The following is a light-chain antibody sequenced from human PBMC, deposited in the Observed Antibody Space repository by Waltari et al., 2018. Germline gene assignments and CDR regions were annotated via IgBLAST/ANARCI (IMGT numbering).Light chain of an antibody. Sequence: DIQMTQSPSSLSASVGDRVTITCRASQSISTFLHWYQQKPGRAPKVLIYAASRLLSGVPSRFSGSGSGTDFTLTISSLQPEDFATYYCQQSYSAPPWTFGQGTKVGIK. CDR2: AAS. J-gene: IGKJ1*01. CDR3: QQSYSAPPWT. V-gene: IGKV1-39*01. CDR1: QSISTF.